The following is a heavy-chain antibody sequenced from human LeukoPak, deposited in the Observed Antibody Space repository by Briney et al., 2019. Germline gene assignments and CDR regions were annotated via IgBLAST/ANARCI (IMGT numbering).Heavy chain of an antibody. CDR2: IWYDGSNK. D-gene: IGHD3-22*01. CDR3: ARDRGTYYYDSSGPES. J-gene: IGHJ4*02. V-gene: IGHV3-33*01. CDR1: GFTFSSYV. Sequence: GGSLRLSCAASGFTFSSYVMHWVRQAPGKGLEWVAVIWYDGSNKYYADSVKGRFTISRDNSKNTLYLQMNSLRAEDTAVYYCARDRGTYYYDSSGPESWGQGTLVTVSS.